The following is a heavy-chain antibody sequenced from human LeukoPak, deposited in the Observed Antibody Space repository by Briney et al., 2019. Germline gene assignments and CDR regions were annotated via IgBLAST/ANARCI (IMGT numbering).Heavy chain of an antibody. CDR3: AALSGYCTNGVCYFVDGFDP. CDR2: INPSGGST. V-gene: IGHV1-46*01. Sequence: ASVKVSCKASGYTFTSYYMHWVRQAPGQGLEWMGIINPSGGSTSYAQKFQGRVTMTRDMSTSTDYMELSSLRSEDTAVYYCAALSGYCTNGVCYFVDGFDPWGQGTLVTVSS. CDR1: GYTFTSYY. J-gene: IGHJ5*02. D-gene: IGHD2-8*01.